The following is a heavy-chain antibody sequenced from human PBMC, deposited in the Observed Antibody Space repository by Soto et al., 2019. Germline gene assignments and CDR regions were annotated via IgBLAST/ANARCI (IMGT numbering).Heavy chain of an antibody. CDR2: INPNSGGT. Sequence: ASVKVSCKASGYTFTGYYMHWVRQAPGQGLEWMGWINPNSGGTNYAQKFQGRVTMTRDTSISTAYMELSRLRSDDTAVYYCASGWEYSRGWDHYAFDVWGQGTLVTVSS. D-gene: IGHD6-19*01. CDR1: GYTFTGYY. J-gene: IGHJ4*02. V-gene: IGHV1-2*02. CDR3: ASGWEYSRGWDHYAFDV.